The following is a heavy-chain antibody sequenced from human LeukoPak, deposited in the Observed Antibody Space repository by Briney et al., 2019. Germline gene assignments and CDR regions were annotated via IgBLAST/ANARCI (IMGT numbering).Heavy chain of an antibody. D-gene: IGHD3-22*01. V-gene: IGHV1-69*13. J-gene: IGHJ1*01. CDR2: IIPIFGTA. CDR3: ARTYDSSGSEYFQH. CDR1: GGTFSSYA. Sequence: GASVKVSCKASGGTFSSYAISWVRQAPGQGLEWMGGIIPIFGTANYAQKFQGRVTITADESTSTAYMELSSLRSEDTAVYYCARTYDSSGSEYFQHWGQGTLVTVSS.